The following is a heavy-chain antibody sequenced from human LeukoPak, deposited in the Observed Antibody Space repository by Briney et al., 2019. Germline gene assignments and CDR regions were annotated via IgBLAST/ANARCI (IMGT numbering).Heavy chain of an antibody. J-gene: IGHJ6*02. CDR1: GFTLLSYS. Sequence: GGSLRLSCAAPGFTLLSYSMNWVRQAPGKGLEGVPPTSSSSSHIYYAGSVKGRFTISRDNAKNSLYLQMSSLGAEDTAVYYCGRAGRLAAAGTPFWYYYYGMEVWGQGTTVTVSS. D-gene: IGHD6-13*01. V-gene: IGHV3-21*01. CDR2: TSSSSSHI. CDR3: GRAGRLAAAGTPFWYYYYGMEV.